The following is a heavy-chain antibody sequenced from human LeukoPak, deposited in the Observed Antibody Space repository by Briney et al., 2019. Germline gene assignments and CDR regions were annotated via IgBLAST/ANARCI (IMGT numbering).Heavy chain of an antibody. D-gene: IGHD5-18*01. J-gene: IGHJ3*02. CDR1: GGSFSGYY. V-gene: IGHV4-34*01. CDR2: INHSGST. CDR3: ARSGYSFFDI. Sequence: PSETLSLTCAVYGGSFSGYYWSWIRQPSGKGLEWIGEINHSGSTNYNPSLKSRVTMSVDTSKNQFSLKLSSVTAADTAVYYCARSGYSFFDIWGQGTMVTVSS.